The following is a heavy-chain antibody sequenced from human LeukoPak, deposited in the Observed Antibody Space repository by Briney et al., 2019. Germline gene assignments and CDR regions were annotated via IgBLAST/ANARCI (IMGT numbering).Heavy chain of an antibody. V-gene: IGHV4-34*01. Sequence: PSETLSLTCAVYGGSFSGYYWSWIRQPPGKGLEWIGEINHSGSTNYNPSLKSRVTISVDTSKNQFSLKLSSVTAADTAVYYCARVGGSSGWLGFDYWGQGTLVTVSS. CDR1: GGSFSGYY. D-gene: IGHD6-19*01. J-gene: IGHJ4*02. CDR2: INHSGST. CDR3: ARVGGSSGWLGFDY.